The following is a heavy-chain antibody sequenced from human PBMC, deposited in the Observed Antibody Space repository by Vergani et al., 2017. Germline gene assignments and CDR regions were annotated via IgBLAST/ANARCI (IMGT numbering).Heavy chain of an antibody. J-gene: IGHJ4*02. CDR1: GFTFSSYW. CDR3: ARDIVVVVAATLPDY. CDR2: IKQDGSEK. D-gene: IGHD2-15*01. V-gene: IGHV3-7*01. Sequence: EVQLVESGGGLVQPGGSLRLSCAASGFTFSSYWMSWVRQAPGKGLEWVANIKQDGSEKYYVDSVKGRFTISRDNAKNSLYLQMNSLRAEDTAVYYCARDIVVVVAATLPDYWGQGTLVTVSS.